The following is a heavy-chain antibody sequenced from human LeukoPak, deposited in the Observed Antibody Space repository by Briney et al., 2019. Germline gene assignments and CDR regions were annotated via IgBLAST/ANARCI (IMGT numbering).Heavy chain of an antibody. CDR1: GYTLTGYY. Sequence: GASVKVSCKASGYTLTGYYMHWVRQAPGQGLEWMGWINPNSGGTNYAQKFQGRVTMTRDTSISTAYMELSRLRSDDTAVYYCARDHKFVRQQQLDNAEYFQHWGQGTLVTVSS. V-gene: IGHV1-2*02. CDR2: INPNSGGT. CDR3: ARDHKFVRQQQLDNAEYFQH. J-gene: IGHJ1*01. D-gene: IGHD6-13*01.